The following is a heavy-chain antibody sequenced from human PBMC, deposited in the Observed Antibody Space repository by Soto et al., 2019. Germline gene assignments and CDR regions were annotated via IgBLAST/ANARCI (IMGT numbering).Heavy chain of an antibody. V-gene: IGHV3-48*02. Sequence: EVQLVESGGGLVQPGGSLRLSCAASGFTFSSYSMNWVRQAPGKGLEWVSYISSSSSTIYYADSVKGRFTISIDTVKKSLYVPVKNMTDEATAMYYFASPEYSGSYCGLDVWSQGTTSAVSS. CDR2: ISSSSSTI. D-gene: IGHD6-6*01. CDR3: ASPEYSGSYCGLDV. CDR1: GFTFSSYS. J-gene: IGHJ6*01.